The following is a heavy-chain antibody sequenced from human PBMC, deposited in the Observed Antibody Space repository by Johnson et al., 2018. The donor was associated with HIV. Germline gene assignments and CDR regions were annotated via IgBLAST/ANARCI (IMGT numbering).Heavy chain of an antibody. CDR2: INWNSGST. J-gene: IGHJ3*02. CDR3: THYSGSFYMGAFDI. D-gene: IGHD1-26*01. CDR1: GFTFDDYG. V-gene: IGHV3-20*04. Sequence: VQLVESGGGVVQPGRSLRLSCAASGFTFDDYGMSWVRQAPGQGPECVAVINWNSGSTGYADSVKGRFTISRDNTKNSLYLQMNSLRAEDTALYYCTHYSGSFYMGAFDIWGQGTMVTVSS.